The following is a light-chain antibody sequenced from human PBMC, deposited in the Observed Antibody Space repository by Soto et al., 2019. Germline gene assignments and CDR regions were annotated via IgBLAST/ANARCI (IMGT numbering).Light chain of an antibody. CDR2: AAS. CDR1: QGIASY. Sequence: DIHLTQSPSFLSASVGDRVTITCRASQGIASYLAWYQQKAGKAPKLLIYAASTLESGVPSRFSGSGPGTEFTLTISSLQPEDFAIYYCQQFNSYPLTFGGGTKVQIK. CDR3: QQFNSYPLT. J-gene: IGKJ4*01. V-gene: IGKV1-9*01.